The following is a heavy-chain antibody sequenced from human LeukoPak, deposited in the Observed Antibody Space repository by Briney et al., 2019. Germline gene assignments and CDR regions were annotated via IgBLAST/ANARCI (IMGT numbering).Heavy chain of an antibody. CDR1: GFTFSSYA. D-gene: IGHD3-3*01. CDR3: AREQTFGVVLPFDY. CDR2: ISYDGRKK. Sequence: GRSLRLSCTASGFTFSSYAMHWVRQAPGKGLEWVAVISYDGRKKYHADSVKGRFTISRDNSKNTLYLQVNSLRAEDTAVYYCAREQTFGVVLPFDYWGQGTLVTVSS. J-gene: IGHJ4*02. V-gene: IGHV3-30*04.